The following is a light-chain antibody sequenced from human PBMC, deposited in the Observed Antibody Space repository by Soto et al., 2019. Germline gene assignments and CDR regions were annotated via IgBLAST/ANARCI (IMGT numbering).Light chain of an antibody. CDR3: QQYDNLPLT. CDR2: DPS. CDR1: QDISNY. J-gene: IGKJ4*01. V-gene: IGKV1-33*01. Sequence: DIQMTQSPSALPASVGDRVTITCQASQDISNYLNWYQQKPGKAPKLLIYDPSNLETGVPSRFSGSGSGTDFTFTISSLQPEDIATYYCQQYDNLPLTFGGGTKVEIK.